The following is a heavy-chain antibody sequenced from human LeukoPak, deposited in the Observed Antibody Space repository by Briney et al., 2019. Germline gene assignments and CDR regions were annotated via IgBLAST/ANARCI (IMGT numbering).Heavy chain of an antibody. V-gene: IGHV3-7*01. J-gene: IGHJ4*02. CDR2: IKEDGSEK. D-gene: IGHD7-27*01. CDR1: GFTFISSW. Sequence: GGSLRLSCAASGFTFISSWMGWVRQDPGKGLEWVANIKEDGSEKYYVDSVKGRFTISRDNAKNSLYLQMNSLRAEDTAVYYCARVPGVPSLDYWGQGTLVTVSS. CDR3: ARVPGVPSLDY.